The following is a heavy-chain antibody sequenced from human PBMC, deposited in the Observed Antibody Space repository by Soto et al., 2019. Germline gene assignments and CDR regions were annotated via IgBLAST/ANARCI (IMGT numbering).Heavy chain of an antibody. CDR2: IFHSAMT. CDR1: GGSISRDTYY. J-gene: IGHJ4*02. V-gene: IGHV4-31*03. Sequence: PWETLSLTCTVSGGSISRDTYYWSWIRQHPGKGLEWIGYIFHSAMTYYNPSLKSRVTISGDPPKNQFSLSLSSVTAADTAVYYCARSGDDYTDFPFDYWGQGALVT. CDR3: ARSGDDYTDFPFDY. D-gene: IGHD4-17*01.